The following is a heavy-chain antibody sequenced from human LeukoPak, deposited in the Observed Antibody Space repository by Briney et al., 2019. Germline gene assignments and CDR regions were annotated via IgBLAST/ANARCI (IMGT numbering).Heavy chain of an antibody. CDR2: ICGSGGST. CDR3: TKGPGILWFGEPTY. Sequence: GGTLRLSCAASGFTFSSYAMSWVRQAPGKGLEWVSAICGSGGSTYYADSVKGRFTISKDNYKNTLYLQMNSLRAEDTAVYYCTKGPGILWFGEPTYWGQGTLVTVSS. D-gene: IGHD3-10*01. J-gene: IGHJ4*02. CDR1: GFTFSSYA. V-gene: IGHV3-23*01.